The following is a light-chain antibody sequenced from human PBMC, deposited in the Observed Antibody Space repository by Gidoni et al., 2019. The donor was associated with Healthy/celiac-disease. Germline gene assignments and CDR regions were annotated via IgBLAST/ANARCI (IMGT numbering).Light chain of an antibody. CDR2: GAS. Sequence: EIVLTQSPAPLSFSPGERATLSCRASQSVSSSYLAWYQQKPGQAPRLLIYGASSRATGIPARFSGSGSGTDFTLTISSLEPEDFAVYYCQQYGSSPTLTFGQGTRLEIK. V-gene: IGKV3-20*01. CDR3: QQYGSSPTLT. CDR1: QSVSSSY. J-gene: IGKJ5*01.